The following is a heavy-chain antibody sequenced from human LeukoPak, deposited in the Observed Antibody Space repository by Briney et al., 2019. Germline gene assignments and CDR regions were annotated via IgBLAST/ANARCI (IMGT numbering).Heavy chain of an antibody. CDR2: ISGSGDKM. V-gene: IGHV3-23*01. D-gene: IGHD6-6*01. CDR1: GFTFSSSA. J-gene: IGHJ5*02. Sequence: GGSLRLSCAASGFTFSSSAMSWVRQAPGKGLEWVSGISGSGDKMYYADSVKGRFTISRDNSKNVVSLQMNSLRGEDTAVYYCAKQYSSSSSVPWGQGTLVTVSS. CDR3: AKQYSSSSSVP.